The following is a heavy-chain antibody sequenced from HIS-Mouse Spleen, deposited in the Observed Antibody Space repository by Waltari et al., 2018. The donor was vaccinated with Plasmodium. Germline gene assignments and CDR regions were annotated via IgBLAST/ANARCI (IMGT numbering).Heavy chain of an antibody. J-gene: IGHJ3*02. Sequence: QVQLVESGGGVVQPGRSLRLSCAASGFTFSSYGMHWVRRAPGKVREWVAVIWYDGSNKYYADSVKGRFTISRDNSKNTLYLQMNSLRAEDTAVYYCAKVAQGTRDAFDIWGQGTMVTVSS. D-gene: IGHD2-8*01. CDR1: GFTFSSYG. V-gene: IGHV3-33*06. CDR2: IWYDGSNK. CDR3: AKVAQGTRDAFDI.